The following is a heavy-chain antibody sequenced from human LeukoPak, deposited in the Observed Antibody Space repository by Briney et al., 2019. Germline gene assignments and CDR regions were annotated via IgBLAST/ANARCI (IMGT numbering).Heavy chain of an antibody. CDR2: IKQDGSEK. D-gene: IGHD2-21*01. CDR3: AKYCGGDCYGMDV. V-gene: IGHV3-7*01. Sequence: GGSLRLSCVASGLAFSSYSMHWVRQAPGKGLEWVANIKQDGSEKDYVDSVKGRFTISRDNAKNSLYLLMNSLRAEDTAVYYCAKYCGGDCYGMDVWGQGTTVTVSS. CDR1: GLAFSSYS. J-gene: IGHJ6*02.